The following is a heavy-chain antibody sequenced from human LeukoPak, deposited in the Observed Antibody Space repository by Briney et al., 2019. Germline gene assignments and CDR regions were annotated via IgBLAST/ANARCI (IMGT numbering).Heavy chain of an antibody. Sequence: ASVKVSCKASGYTFTGYYMHWVRQAPGQGLEWMGWINPNSGGTNYAQKFQGRVTMTSDTSISTAYMELSRLRSDNTAVYYCARDLYGGTSATFDYWGQGTLVTVSP. D-gene: IGHD4-23*01. CDR1: GYTFTGYY. J-gene: IGHJ4*02. CDR2: INPNSGGT. CDR3: ARDLYGGTSATFDY. V-gene: IGHV1-2*02.